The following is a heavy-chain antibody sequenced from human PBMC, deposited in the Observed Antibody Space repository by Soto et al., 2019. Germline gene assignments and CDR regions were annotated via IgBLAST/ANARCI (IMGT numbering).Heavy chain of an antibody. V-gene: IGHV3-23*01. CDR2: ISGSGGST. CDR1: GFTFSSYA. J-gene: IGHJ4*02. Sequence: TVGSLRLSCAASGFTFSSYAMSWVRQAPGKGLEWVSAISGSGGSTYYADSVKGRFTISRDNSKNTLYLQMNSLRAEDTAVYYCASIVGYSSSWYYFDYWGQGTLVTVSS. D-gene: IGHD6-13*01. CDR3: ASIVGYSSSWYYFDY.